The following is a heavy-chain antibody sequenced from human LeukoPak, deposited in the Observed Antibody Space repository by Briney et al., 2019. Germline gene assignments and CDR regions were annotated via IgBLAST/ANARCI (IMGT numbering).Heavy chain of an antibody. V-gene: IGHV3-23*01. CDR3: AKAPVTSCRGAFCYPFDY. CDR1: GFSFSSYA. J-gene: IGHJ4*02. Sequence: GGSLRLSCATSGFSFSSYAMSWVRQAPGKGLEWVSAMSSSDDGGYYAASVRGRFTISRDTSRSTLYLQMNSLRAEDAAVYYCAKAPVTSCRGAFCYPFDYWGQGTLVTVSS. D-gene: IGHD2-15*01. CDR2: MSSSDDGG.